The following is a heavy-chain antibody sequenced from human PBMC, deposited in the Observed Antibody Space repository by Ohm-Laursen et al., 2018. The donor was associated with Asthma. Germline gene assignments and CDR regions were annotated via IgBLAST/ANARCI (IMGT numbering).Heavy chain of an antibody. V-gene: IGHV4-59*12. D-gene: IGHD3-16*01. CDR1: GASFSTYY. Sequence: PSETLSLTCTLSGASFSTYYWGWIRQPPGKGLEWIGYIYSTGSTNYNPSLESRVTISIDTSKNQFSLKLSSVTAADTAVYYCARVSRGMRYYYGMDAWGQGTTVTVSS. CDR3: ARVSRGMRYYYGMDA. CDR2: IYSTGST. J-gene: IGHJ6*02.